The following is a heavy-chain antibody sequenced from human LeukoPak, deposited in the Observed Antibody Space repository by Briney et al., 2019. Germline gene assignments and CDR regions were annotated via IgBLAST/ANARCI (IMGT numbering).Heavy chain of an antibody. CDR3: AMQLPGDYFDY. CDR1: GASISDSSHY. D-gene: IGHD7-27*01. J-gene: IGHJ4*02. CDR2: IFYGGNT. V-gene: IGHV4-39*01. Sequence: TSETLSLTCTVSGASISDSSHYWGWIRQPPGKGLEWVGSIFYGGNTSYNPSLKSRVTISVDTSKNQFSLKVDSVTAADTAVYYCAMQLPGDYFDYWGQGTLVTVSS.